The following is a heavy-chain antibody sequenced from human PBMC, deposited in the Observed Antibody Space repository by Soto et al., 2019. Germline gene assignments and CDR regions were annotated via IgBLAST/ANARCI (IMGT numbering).Heavy chain of an antibody. CDR1: GFTFSSYA. D-gene: IGHD3-22*01. Sequence: GGSLRLSCAASGFTFSSYAMSWVRQAPGKGLEWVSAISGSGGSTYYADSVKGRFTISRDNSKNTLYLQMNSLRAEDTAVYYCAKDSYYYDSSGYYGRWFDPWGQGTLVTVSS. J-gene: IGHJ5*02. CDR3: AKDSYYYDSSGYYGRWFDP. CDR2: ISGSGGST. V-gene: IGHV3-23*01.